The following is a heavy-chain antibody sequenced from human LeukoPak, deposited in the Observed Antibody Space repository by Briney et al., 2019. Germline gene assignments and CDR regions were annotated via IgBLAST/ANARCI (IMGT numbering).Heavy chain of an antibody. J-gene: IGHJ4*02. CDR1: GFTFSSYS. Sequence: GGSLRLSCAASGFTFSSYSMNWVRQAPGKGLEWVSSISSSSSHIYYADSVKGRFTISRDNAKNSLYLQMNSLRAEDTAVYYCARWDDTYSYGSFSDFDYWGQGTLVTVSS. D-gene: IGHD5-18*01. CDR2: ISSSSSHI. CDR3: ARWDDTYSYGSFSDFDY. V-gene: IGHV3-21*01.